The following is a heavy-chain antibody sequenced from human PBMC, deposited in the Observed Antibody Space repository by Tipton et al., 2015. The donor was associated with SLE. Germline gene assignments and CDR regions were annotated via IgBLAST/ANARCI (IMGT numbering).Heavy chain of an antibody. V-gene: IGHV4-38-2*01. CDR1: GYSITSDYY. Sequence: TLSLTCAVSGYSITSDYYWGWIRQPPGKGLQWIANIYHLGSTNYNPSLKSRVTISVDTSKNQFSVKLTSVTAADTAVYYCAGGPVLQGAGFDFWGQGTMVTVSS. D-gene: IGHD1-26*01. CDR3: AGGPVLQGAGFDF. J-gene: IGHJ3*01. CDR2: IYHLGST.